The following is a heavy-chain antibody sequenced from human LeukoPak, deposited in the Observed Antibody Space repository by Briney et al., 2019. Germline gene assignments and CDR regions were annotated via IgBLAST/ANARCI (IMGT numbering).Heavy chain of an antibody. Sequence: SGPPLVKPTQTLALTCTFSGFSLSPSGVGVGWIRQPPGKALEWLALIYLDDDKRYRPSLKSRITITKDTSKIQVVLTMTNMDPVDTATYYCAHINRAFDIWGQGTMVTVSS. CDR1: GFSLSPSGVG. V-gene: IGHV2-5*02. CDR3: AHINRAFDI. CDR2: IYLDDDK. J-gene: IGHJ3*02.